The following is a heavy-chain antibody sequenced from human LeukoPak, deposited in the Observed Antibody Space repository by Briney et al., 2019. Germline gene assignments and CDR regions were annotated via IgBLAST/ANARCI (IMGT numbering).Heavy chain of an antibody. CDR1: EFIVSINY. V-gene: IGHV3-53*01. CDR2: IYSRGDT. Sequence: GGSLRLSCAASEFIVSINYMTWVRQAPGKGLEWVSLIYSRGDTKYAESVKGRFTISRDNSKNTLYFQMNSLRAEDTAVYYCARAPRGYFDYWGQGTLVTVSS. J-gene: IGHJ4*02. CDR3: ARAPRGYFDY.